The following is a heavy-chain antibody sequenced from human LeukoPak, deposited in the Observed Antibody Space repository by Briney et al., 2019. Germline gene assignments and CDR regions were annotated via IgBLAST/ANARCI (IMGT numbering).Heavy chain of an antibody. D-gene: IGHD6-13*01. Sequence: SETLSLTCTVSGDSISSYYWSWIRQPAGKGLEWIGRFYTSGSTNYNPSLKSRATMSVDTSKNQVSLKLSSVTAADTAVYYCARVTGYVMEDYFDYWGQGTLVTVSS. CDR1: GDSISSYY. V-gene: IGHV4-4*07. CDR2: FYTSGST. J-gene: IGHJ4*02. CDR3: ARVTGYVMEDYFDY.